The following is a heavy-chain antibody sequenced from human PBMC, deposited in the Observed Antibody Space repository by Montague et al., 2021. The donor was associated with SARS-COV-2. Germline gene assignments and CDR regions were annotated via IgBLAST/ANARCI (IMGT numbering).Heavy chain of an antibody. D-gene: IGHD6-13*01. CDR1: GGPISGYY. V-gene: IGHV4-59*01. CDR2: IYYSGGT. Sequence: SETLSLTCSVSGGPISGYYWSWIRQSPGKGLEWIGNIYYSGGTXXXPSXXXRVIISVDTSKSQFSLKLSSVTAADTAVYYCARDRFIAGGRLPHGFDPRGQGTLVTVSS. J-gene: IGHJ5*02. CDR3: ARDRFIAGGRLPHGFDP.